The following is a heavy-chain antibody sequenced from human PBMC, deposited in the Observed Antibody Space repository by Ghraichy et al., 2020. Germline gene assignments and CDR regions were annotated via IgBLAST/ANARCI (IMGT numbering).Heavy chain of an antibody. Sequence: SETLSLTCAVSGGSISSSNWWSWVRQPPGKGLEWIGEIYHSGATNYNSSLKSRVTISVDKSRNQFSLKVTSVTAADTAVYYCARLGYGSGWDPWGQGTLVTVSS. CDR3: ARLGYGSGWDP. CDR1: GGSISSSNW. V-gene: IGHV4-4*02. CDR2: IYHSGAT. D-gene: IGHD6-19*01. J-gene: IGHJ5*02.